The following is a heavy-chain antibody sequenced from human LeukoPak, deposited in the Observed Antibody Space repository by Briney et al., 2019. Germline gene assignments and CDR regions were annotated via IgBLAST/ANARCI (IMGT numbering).Heavy chain of an antibody. Sequence: PGGSLRLSCAASGLTFDDYAMHWVRQAPGKGLEWVSGISWNSGSIGYADSVKGRFTISRDNAKNSLYLQMNSLRAEDTALYYCAKDIAGSFDYWGQGTLVTVSS. V-gene: IGHV3-9*01. CDR2: ISWNSGSI. CDR3: AKDIAGSFDY. CDR1: GLTFDDYA. J-gene: IGHJ4*02.